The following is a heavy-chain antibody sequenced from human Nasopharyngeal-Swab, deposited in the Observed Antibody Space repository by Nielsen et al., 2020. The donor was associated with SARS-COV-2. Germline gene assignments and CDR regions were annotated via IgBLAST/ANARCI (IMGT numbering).Heavy chain of an antibody. CDR1: GFNFSSYS. J-gene: IGHJ5*02. D-gene: IGHD1-1*01. V-gene: IGHV3-7*01. CDR3: AREANDDNNYRRGTEWFDP. Sequence: GESLKIFCAVSGFNFSSYSMSWVRQAPGKGLEWLATIKQGGGERYYVDSVKGRLTISSDNAKNSVYLQINSLRAEDTAVYYCAREANDDNNYRRGTEWFDPWGQGTLVTVSS. CDR2: IKQGGGER.